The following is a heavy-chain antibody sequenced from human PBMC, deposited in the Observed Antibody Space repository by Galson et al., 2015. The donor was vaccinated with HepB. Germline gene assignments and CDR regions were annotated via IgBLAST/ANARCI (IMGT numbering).Heavy chain of an antibody. Sequence: SLRLSCAASGFTFSSYWMSWVRQAPGKGLEWVANIKQDGSEKYYVDSVKGRFTISRDNAKNSLYLQMNSLRAEDTAVYHCARDMRQQLVLYFQHWGQGTLVTVSS. CDR3: ARDMRQQLVLYFQH. CDR2: IKQDGSEK. J-gene: IGHJ1*01. D-gene: IGHD6-13*01. V-gene: IGHV3-7*03. CDR1: GFTFSSYW.